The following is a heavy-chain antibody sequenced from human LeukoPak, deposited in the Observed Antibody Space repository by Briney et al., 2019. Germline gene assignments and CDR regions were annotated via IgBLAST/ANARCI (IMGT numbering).Heavy chain of an antibody. CDR3: ARIDPLGYFDQ. V-gene: IGHV4-59*13. J-gene: IGHJ4*02. CDR1: GAFSSRFY. Sequence: SEALSLACTVSGAFSSRFYWSWVRQSPGKGLEWIGNIFFSGHSNYNPSLTGRVTISPDTSKSQFSLKMTSVTAADTALYYCARIDPLGYFDQWGQGTLVPVSS. CDR2: IFFSGHS.